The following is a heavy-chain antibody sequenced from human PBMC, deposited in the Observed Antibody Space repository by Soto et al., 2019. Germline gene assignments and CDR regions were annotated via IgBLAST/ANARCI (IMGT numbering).Heavy chain of an antibody. CDR1: GFTFNDYV. CDR3: EKGPAGGYYYMDV. J-gene: IGHJ6*03. Sequence: EVQLVESGGGLVQPGRSLRLSCAASGFTFNDYVIYWVRQGPGKGLEWVSGINWNRGDIGYADSVKGRFTISRDKAKNSLYLQMNGLSAEDTALYYCEKGPAGGYYYMDVWGKGITVTVSS. D-gene: IGHD6-13*01. CDR2: INWNRGDI. V-gene: IGHV3-9*01.